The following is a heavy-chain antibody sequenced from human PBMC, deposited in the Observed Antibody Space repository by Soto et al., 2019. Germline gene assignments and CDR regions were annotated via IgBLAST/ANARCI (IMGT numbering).Heavy chain of an antibody. V-gene: IGHV3-74*01. J-gene: IGHJ6*02. CDR3: ARGIRGKYGMDV. CDR2: INGDGSRS. D-gene: IGHD3-10*01. CDR1: GFTFSDYW. Sequence: EVQLVESGGGLVQPGGSLRLSCATSGFTFSDYWIHWVRQAPGKGLVWVSRINGDGSRSDYADSVKGRFTISRDNAENTVYLPMNSLSAEDTAVYFCARGIRGKYGMDVWGHGTTVTVSS.